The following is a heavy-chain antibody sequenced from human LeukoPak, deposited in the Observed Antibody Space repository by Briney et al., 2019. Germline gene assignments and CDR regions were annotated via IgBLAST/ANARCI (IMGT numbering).Heavy chain of an antibody. CDR2: IYPGDSDT. J-gene: IGHJ4*02. CDR3: ARNPFPASYGEGDY. CDR1: GYTFTSYW. Sequence: GESLKISCKGSGYTFTSYWIGWVRQMPGQGLEWMGIIYPGDSDTRYSPSFQGQVTISADKSISTAYLQWSSLKASDTAMYYCARNPFPASYGEGDYWGQGTLVTVSS. V-gene: IGHV5-51*01. D-gene: IGHD4-17*01.